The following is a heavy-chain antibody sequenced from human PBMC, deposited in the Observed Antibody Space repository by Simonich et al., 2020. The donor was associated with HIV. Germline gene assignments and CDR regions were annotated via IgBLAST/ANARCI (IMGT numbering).Heavy chain of an antibody. J-gene: IGHJ3*02. CDR3: AKDKGSAWGRAAFDI. D-gene: IGHD7-27*01. Sequence: EVQLVESGGGLVQPGRSLRPSCAASGFTFGDYARHWVRQAPGKGLEGVSGISWNSGSIGYADSVKGRFTISRDNAKNSLYLQMNSLRAEDMALYYCAKDKGSAWGRAAFDIWGQGTMVTVSS. CDR2: ISWNSGSI. V-gene: IGHV3-9*03. CDR1: GFTFGDYA.